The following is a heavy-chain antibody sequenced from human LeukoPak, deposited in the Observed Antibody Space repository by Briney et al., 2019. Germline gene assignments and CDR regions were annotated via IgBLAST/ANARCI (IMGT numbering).Heavy chain of an antibody. V-gene: IGHV4-38-2*02. CDR1: GSSIGSFSY. D-gene: IGHD3-22*01. CDR3: ARDVWDYYGSSTCNQRHYYFDF. CDR2: IDPSGST. Sequence: PSETLSLTCAVSGSSIGSFSYWAWIRQSPGKGLEWIATIDPSGSTFYNPSLRSRVTLSVGTSKIHFSFNLSSVTAADTAVYYCARDVWDYYGSSTCNQRHYYFDFWGRGTLVTVSS. J-gene: IGHJ4*02.